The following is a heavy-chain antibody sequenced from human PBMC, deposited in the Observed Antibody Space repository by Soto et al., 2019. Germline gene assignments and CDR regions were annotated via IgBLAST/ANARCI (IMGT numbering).Heavy chain of an antibody. V-gene: IGHV1-18*01. J-gene: IGHJ4*02. CDR2: ISDYNGKT. Sequence: QVQLVQSGAEVKKPGASVKVSCKASGYTISSNGISWVRQAPGQGLEWMGWISDYNGKTYYAQKVQGRVTMTTDTSTNTTYMELRSLRSDDTAVYYCAKDLPFHGDSGGFIEYWGQGALVTVSS. D-gene: IGHD2-21*01. CDR1: GYTISSNG. CDR3: AKDLPFHGDSGGFIEY.